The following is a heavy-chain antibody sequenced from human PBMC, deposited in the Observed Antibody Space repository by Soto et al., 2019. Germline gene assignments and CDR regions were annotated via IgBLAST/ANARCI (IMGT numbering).Heavy chain of an antibody. CDR3: AKAPVSFDY. CDR2: ISASGSST. Sequence: PGGSLRLSCAASGFSFRSLAMHWVRQAPGKGLEWVSAISASGSSTYYEDSVKGRFTISRDNSKNTLYLQMNSLRAEDTAVYYCAKAPVSFDYWGQGTLVTVSS. J-gene: IGHJ4*02. CDR1: GFSFRSLA. V-gene: IGHV3-23*01.